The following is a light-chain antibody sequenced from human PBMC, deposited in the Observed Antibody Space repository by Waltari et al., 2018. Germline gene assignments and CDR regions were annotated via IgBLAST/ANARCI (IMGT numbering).Light chain of an antibody. CDR1: QSINTW. J-gene: IGKJ1*01. Sequence: DILMTQSPSTLSASVGDRVTITCRASQSINTWLALYHQKPGRDTKILVYKTSNLESGVPSRISGSGSGTEFTLTIDSLQPDDFATYYCQQYHIYSLTFGQGTKVQ. CDR2: KTS. V-gene: IGKV1-5*03. CDR3: QQYHIYSLT.